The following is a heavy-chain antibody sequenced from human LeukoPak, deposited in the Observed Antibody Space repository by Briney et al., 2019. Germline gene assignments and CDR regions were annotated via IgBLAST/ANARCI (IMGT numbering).Heavy chain of an antibody. Sequence: SETLSLTCAVYGGSFSGYYWSWIRQPPGKGLEWIGEINHSGSTNYNPSLKSRVTISVDTSKNQFSLKLSSVTAADTAVYYCARGEHYYGGSDYWGQGTLVTVSS. CDR2: INHSGST. V-gene: IGHV4-34*01. CDR3: ARGEHYYGGSDY. J-gene: IGHJ4*02. D-gene: IGHD3-22*01. CDR1: GGSFSGYY.